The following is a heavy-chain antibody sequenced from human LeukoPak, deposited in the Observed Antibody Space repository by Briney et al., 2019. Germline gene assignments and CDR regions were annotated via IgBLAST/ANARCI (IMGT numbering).Heavy chain of an antibody. CDR1: GGSFSGYY. V-gene: IGHV4-34*01. J-gene: IGHJ4*02. CDR2: INHSGST. CDR3: ARRRTSFLECLRIYYFDY. D-gene: IGHD3-3*02. Sequence: PSETLSLTCAVYGGSFSGYYWSWIRQPPGKGLEWIGEINHSGSTNYNPSLKSRVTISVDTSKNQFSLKLSSVTAADTAVYYCARRRTSFLECLRIYYFDYWGQGTLVTVSP.